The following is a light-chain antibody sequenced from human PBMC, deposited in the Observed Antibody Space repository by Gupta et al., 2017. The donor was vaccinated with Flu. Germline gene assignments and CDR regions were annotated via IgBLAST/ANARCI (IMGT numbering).Light chain of an antibody. V-gene: IGKV1-6*01. CDR1: QAIRND. CDR3: RQDYNYPYT. Sequence: DRVSISCRASQAIRNDVGCYQQTPGKAPKLLIDAASSLQSVVTSRFSGRRSGTDFTPTISSLQPEDFATYYCRQDYNYPYTFGQGTKLEIK. CDR2: AAS. J-gene: IGKJ2*01.